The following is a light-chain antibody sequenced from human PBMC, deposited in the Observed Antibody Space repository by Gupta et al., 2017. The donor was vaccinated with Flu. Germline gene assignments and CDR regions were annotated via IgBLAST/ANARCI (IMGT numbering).Light chain of an antibody. J-gene: IGLJ3*02. Sequence: QSVLTQPPSVSAAPGQQVTISRPGSSSNIGNNYVSWYQQLPRTAPKLLIYENNKRPSGIPDRFSGSKSGTSATLGITGLQTGDEADYYCLSWDSSLSAEVFGGGTKLTVL. V-gene: IGLV1-51*02. CDR3: LSWDSSLSAEV. CDR1: SSNIGNNY. CDR2: ENN.